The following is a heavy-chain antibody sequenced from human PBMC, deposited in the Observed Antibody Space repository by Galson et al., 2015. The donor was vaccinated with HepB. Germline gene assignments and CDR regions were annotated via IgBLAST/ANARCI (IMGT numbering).Heavy chain of an antibody. Sequence: SVKVSCKASGGTFSSYAISWVRQAPGQGLEWMGGIIPIFGIANYAQKFQGRVTITADKSTSTAYMELSSLRSEDTAVYYCARDGARYCSSTSCYGADYWGQGTLVTVSS. V-gene: IGHV1-69*10. J-gene: IGHJ4*02. D-gene: IGHD2-2*01. CDR3: ARDGARYCSSTSCYGADY. CDR2: IIPIFGIA. CDR1: GGTFSSYA.